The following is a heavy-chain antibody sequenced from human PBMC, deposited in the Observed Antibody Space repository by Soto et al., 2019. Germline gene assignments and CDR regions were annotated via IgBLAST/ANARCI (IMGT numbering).Heavy chain of an antibody. J-gene: IGHJ6*02. CDR1: GFTFSSYG. CDR2: IWYDGSNK. V-gene: IGHV3-33*01. Sequence: GGSLRLSCAASGFTFSSYGMHWVRQAPGKGLEWVAVIWYDGSNKYYADSVKGRFTISRDNSKNTLYLQMNSLRAEDTAVYYCARDFLLSPYYYYYGMDVWGQGTTVTVS. CDR3: ARDFLLSPYYYYYGMDV.